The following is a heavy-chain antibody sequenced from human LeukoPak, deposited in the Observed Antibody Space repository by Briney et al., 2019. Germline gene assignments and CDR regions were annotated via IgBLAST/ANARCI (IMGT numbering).Heavy chain of an antibody. D-gene: IGHD5-24*01. V-gene: IGHV4-61*01. Sequence: PSETLSLTCTVSGYSISSGYYWSWIRQPPGKGLEWIGYIYYSGSTNYNPSLKSRVTISVDTSKNQFSLKLSSVTAVDTAVYYCAAERWLQLGFDYWGQGTLVTVSS. J-gene: IGHJ4*02. CDR1: GYSISSGYY. CDR2: IYYSGST. CDR3: AAERWLQLGFDY.